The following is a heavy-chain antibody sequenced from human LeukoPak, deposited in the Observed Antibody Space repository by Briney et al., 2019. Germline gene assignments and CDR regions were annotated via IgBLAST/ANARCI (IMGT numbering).Heavy chain of an antibody. J-gene: IGHJ4*02. CDR2: MNPNSGNT. CDR1: GYTFTSYD. V-gene: IGHV1-8*01. Sequence: ASVKVSCKASGYTFTSYDINWVRQATGQGLEWMGWMNPNSGNTGYAQKFQGRVTMTRNTSINTASMELSSLRSEDTAVYYCARRNTIMVAGLDYWGQGTLVTVSS. D-gene: IGHD5-24*01. CDR3: ARRNTIMVAGLDY.